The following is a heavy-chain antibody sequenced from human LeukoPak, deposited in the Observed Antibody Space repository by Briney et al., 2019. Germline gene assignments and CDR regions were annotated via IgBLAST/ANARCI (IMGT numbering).Heavy chain of an antibody. CDR2: IYYSGST. V-gene: IGHV4-39*02. D-gene: IGHD1-14*01. Sequence: SETLSLTCTVSGGSISSSSYYWGWIRQPPGKGLEWIGSIYYSGSTYYNPSLKSRITISVDTSKNQFSLKLSSETAADTAVYYCAREGVLPLDYWGQGTLVTVSS. CDR3: AREGVLPLDY. J-gene: IGHJ4*02. CDR1: GGSISSSSYY.